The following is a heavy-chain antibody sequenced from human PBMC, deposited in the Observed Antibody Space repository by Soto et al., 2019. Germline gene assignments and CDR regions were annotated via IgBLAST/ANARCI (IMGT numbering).Heavy chain of an antibody. CDR2: ISYDGSNK. D-gene: IGHD3-16*02. Sequence: GGSLRLSCAAPGFTFSSYGMHWVRQAPGKGLEWVAVISYDGSNKYYADSVKGRFTISRDNSKNTLYLQMNSLRAEDTAVYYCACLSLDYWGQGTLVTVSS. J-gene: IGHJ4*02. V-gene: IGHV3-30*03. CDR3: ACLSLDY. CDR1: GFTFSSYG.